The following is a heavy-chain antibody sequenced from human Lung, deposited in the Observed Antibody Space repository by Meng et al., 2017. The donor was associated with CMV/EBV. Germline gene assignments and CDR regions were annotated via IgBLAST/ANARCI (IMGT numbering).Heavy chain of an antibody. J-gene: IGHJ4*02. CDR2: ISTRSSYI. Sequence: GGSXRLXCAASGFTFSSYTMNWVRQAPGKGLEWVSSISTRSSYIYYADSVKGRFTVSRDNAKNSLYLQMNSLRAEDTAVYYCARHNYRWGSYPLDYWGQGTLVTVSS. V-gene: IGHV3-21*01. D-gene: IGHD3-16*01. CDR1: GFTFSSYT. CDR3: ARHNYRWGSYPLDY.